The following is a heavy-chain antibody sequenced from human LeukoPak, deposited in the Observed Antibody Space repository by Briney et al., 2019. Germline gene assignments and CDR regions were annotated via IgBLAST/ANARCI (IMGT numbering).Heavy chain of an antibody. J-gene: IGHJ4*02. V-gene: IGHV3-23*01. CDR2: ISGSGGST. CDR1: GFTFSSYA. Sequence: GGSLRLSCAASGFTFSSYAMSWVRQAPGKGLEWVSAISGSGGSTYYADSVKGRFTISRDNSKNTLYLQMNSLRAEDTAVYYCARQRGVNGDPPTVRFDYWGQGTLVTVSS. CDR3: ARQRGVNGDPPTVRFDY. D-gene: IGHD4-17*01.